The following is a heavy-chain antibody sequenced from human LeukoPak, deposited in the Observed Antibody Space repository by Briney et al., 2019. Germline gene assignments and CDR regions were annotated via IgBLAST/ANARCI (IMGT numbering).Heavy chain of an antibody. V-gene: IGHV4-4*07. CDR3: ARAISSGWYYFDY. J-gene: IGHJ4*02. Sequence: SETLSLTCTVSGGSISSYYWSWIRQPAGKGLEWIGRIYTSGGTNYNPSLESRVTMSVDTSKNQFSLKLSSVTAADTAVYYCARAISSGWYYFDYWGQGTLVTVSS. CDR1: GGSISSYY. CDR2: IYTSGGT. D-gene: IGHD6-19*01.